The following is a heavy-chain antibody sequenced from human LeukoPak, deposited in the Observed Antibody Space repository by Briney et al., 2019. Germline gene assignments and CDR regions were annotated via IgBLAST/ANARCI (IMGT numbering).Heavy chain of an antibody. J-gene: IGHJ4*02. Sequence: SETLSLTCAVYGGSFSGYYWSWIRQPPGKGLEWIGEINHSGSTNYNPSLKSRVTISVDTSKNQFSLKLSSVTAADTAVYYCAGATTRWLAKYYFDYWGQGTLVTVSS. D-gene: IGHD6-19*01. CDR3: AGATTRWLAKYYFDY. V-gene: IGHV4-34*01. CDR1: GGSFSGYY. CDR2: INHSGST.